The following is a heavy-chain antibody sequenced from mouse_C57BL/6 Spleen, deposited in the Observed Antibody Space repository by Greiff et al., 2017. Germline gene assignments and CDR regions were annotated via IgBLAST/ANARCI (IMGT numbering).Heavy chain of an antibody. J-gene: IGHJ3*01. V-gene: IGHV1-54*01. CDR2: INPGCGGT. Sequence: VQLQQSGAELVRPGTSVKVSCKASGYAFTNYLIEWVKQRPGQGLEWIGVINPGCGGTNYNEKFKGKATLTADKSSSPAYMQLSRLTSEDSRVNFCARAGDYDVKAWFAYWGQGTLVTVSA. D-gene: IGHD2-4*01. CDR1: GYAFTNYL. CDR3: ARAGDYDVKAWFAY.